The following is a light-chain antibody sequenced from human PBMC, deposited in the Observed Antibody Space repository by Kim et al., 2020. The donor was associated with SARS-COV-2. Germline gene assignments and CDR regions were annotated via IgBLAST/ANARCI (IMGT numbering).Light chain of an antibody. Sequence: EIVLTQSPGTLSLSPGERATLSCRASQSVTSKYLAWYQQKPGQGPRLLIFETFIRATGIPDRFGGGGSETDFTLTINKVEAEDFAVYYCQQHATSPVTFGQGTKLEIK. V-gene: IGKV3-20*01. J-gene: IGKJ2*01. CDR2: ETF. CDR3: QQHATSPVT. CDR1: QSVTSKY.